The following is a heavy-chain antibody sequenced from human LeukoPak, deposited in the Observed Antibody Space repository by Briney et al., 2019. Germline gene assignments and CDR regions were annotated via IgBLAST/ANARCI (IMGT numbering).Heavy chain of an antibody. CDR1: GFTFSSYW. CDR3: ARVGYSSGLDRGDAFDI. CDR2: IKQDGSEK. D-gene: IGHD6-19*01. Sequence: GGSLRLSCAASGFTFSSYWMSWVRQAPGKGLEWVANIKQDGSEKYYVDSVKGRFTISRDNAKNSLYLQMNSLRAEDTAVYYCARVGYSSGLDRGDAFDISGQGTMVTVSS. V-gene: IGHV3-7*01. J-gene: IGHJ3*02.